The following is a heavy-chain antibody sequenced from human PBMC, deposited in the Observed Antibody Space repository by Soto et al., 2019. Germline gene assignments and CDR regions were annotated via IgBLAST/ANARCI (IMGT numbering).Heavy chain of an antibody. CDR2: IWSDGNNR. CDR1: GFMFSNHG. J-gene: IGHJ6*02. D-gene: IGHD5-12*01. V-gene: IGHV3-33*01. Sequence: PGRSLRLSCAASGFMFSNHGMHWVRQAPGKGLEWVAVIWSDGNNRYYADSVKGRFTISRDNSKNTVYLQMNSLRAEDTAVYYCTRPKNELRFYSCNGIDVCGQGTTVTVSS. CDR3: TRPKNELRFYSCNGIDV.